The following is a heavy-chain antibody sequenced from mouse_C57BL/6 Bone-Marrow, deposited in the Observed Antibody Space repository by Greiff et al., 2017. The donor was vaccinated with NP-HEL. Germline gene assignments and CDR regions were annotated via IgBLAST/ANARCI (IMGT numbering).Heavy chain of an antibody. Sequence: QVQLQQPGAELVKPGASVKLSCKASGYTFTSYWMHWVKQRPGRGLEWIGVIDPSDSYTNYNQKFKGKATLTVDTSSSTAYMQLSSLTSEDSAVYYCARSGRVLRSYYFDYWGQGTTLTVSS. CDR1: GYTFTSYW. CDR2: IDPSDSYT. J-gene: IGHJ2*01. CDR3: ARSGRVLRSYYFDY. D-gene: IGHD1-1*01. V-gene: IGHV1-69*02.